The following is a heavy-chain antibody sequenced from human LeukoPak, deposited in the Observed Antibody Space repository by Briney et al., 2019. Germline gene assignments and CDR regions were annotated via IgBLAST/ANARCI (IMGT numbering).Heavy chain of an antibody. D-gene: IGHD6-13*01. V-gene: IGHV3-23*01. CDR3: AKEWGSSSWFLGYYYYMDV. Sequence: GGSLRLSCAASGFTFSSYAMSWVRQAPGKGLEWVSAISGSGGSTYYADSVKGRFTISRDNSKNTLYLQMNSLRAEDTAVYYCAKEWGSSSWFLGYYYYMDVWGKGTTVTVSS. CDR2: ISGSGGST. J-gene: IGHJ6*03. CDR1: GFTFSSYA.